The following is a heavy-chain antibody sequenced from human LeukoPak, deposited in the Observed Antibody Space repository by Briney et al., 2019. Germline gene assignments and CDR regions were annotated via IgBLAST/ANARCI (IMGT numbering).Heavy chain of an antibody. D-gene: IGHD6-6*01. CDR3: ATVRQLVGYYYGMDV. V-gene: IGHV4-4*07. CDR2: IYTSGST. Sequence: SETLSLTCTVSGCSFSSYYWSWIWQPAGKGLEWIGRIYTSGSTNYNPSLKSRVTMSVDTSKNQFSLKLSSVTAADTAVYYCATVRQLVGYYYGMDVWGQGTTVTVSS. CDR1: GCSFSSYY. J-gene: IGHJ6*02.